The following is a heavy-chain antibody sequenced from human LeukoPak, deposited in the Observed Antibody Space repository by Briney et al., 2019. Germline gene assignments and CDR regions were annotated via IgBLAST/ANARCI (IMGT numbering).Heavy chain of an antibody. D-gene: IGHD6-13*01. J-gene: IGHJ5*02. V-gene: IGHV4-39*07. CDR1: GGSISSSSYY. CDR2: IYYSGST. CDR3: ARDLFTSSWYRWFDP. Sequence: SETLSLTCTVSGGSISSSSYYWGWIRQPPGKGLEWIGSIYYSGSTYYNPSLKSRVTISEDTSKNQFSLKLTSVTAADAAVYYCARDLFTSSWYRWFDPWGQGTLVTVSS.